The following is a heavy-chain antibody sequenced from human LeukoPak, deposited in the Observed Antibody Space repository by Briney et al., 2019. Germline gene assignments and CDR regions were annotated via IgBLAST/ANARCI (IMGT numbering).Heavy chain of an antibody. D-gene: IGHD6-19*01. V-gene: IGHV3-23*01. CDR2: ISGSGGST. J-gene: IGHJ4*02. Sequence: GGSLRLSCAVSGFTFSSYAMSWVRQAPGKGREWVSAISGSGGSTYYADSVKGRFTISRANSKNTLYLQMNSLRAEDTAVYYCAKDRGYSSGWYYIDSWGQGTLVTVSS. CDR1: GFTFSSYA. CDR3: AKDRGYSSGWYYIDS.